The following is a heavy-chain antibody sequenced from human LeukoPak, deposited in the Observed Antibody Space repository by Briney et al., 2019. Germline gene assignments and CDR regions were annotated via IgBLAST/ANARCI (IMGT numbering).Heavy chain of an antibody. CDR2: MNPNSGNT. D-gene: IGHD3-3*01. J-gene: IGHJ4*02. CDR3: ARFPNYDFWSGYYSVDY. CDR1: GYTFTSYD. Sequence: ASVQVSCKASGYTFTSYDINWVRQATGQGLEWMGWMNPNSGNTGYAQKFQGRVTMTRNTSISTAYMELSSLRSEDTAVYYCARFPNYDFWSGYYSVDYWGQGTLVTVSS. V-gene: IGHV1-8*01.